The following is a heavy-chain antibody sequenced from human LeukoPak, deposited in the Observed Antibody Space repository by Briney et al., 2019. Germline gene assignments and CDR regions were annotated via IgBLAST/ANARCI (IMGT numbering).Heavy chain of an antibody. J-gene: IGHJ1*01. CDR2: ISYDGSNK. Sequence: TGGSLRLSCAASGFTFSSYGMHWVRQAPGKGLEWVAVISYDGSNKYYADSVKGRFTISRDNSKNTLYLQMNSLRAEDTAVYYCAKDWDSSGWYPLFSKSAEYFQHWGQGTLVTVSS. CDR3: AKDWDSSGWYPLFSKSAEYFQH. D-gene: IGHD6-19*01. CDR1: GFTFSSYG. V-gene: IGHV3-30*18.